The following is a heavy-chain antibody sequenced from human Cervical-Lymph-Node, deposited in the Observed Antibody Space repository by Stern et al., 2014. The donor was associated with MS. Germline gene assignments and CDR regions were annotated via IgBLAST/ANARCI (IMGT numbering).Heavy chain of an antibody. CDR3: AREAAMAVAGTGVEY. CDR1: GYTFTGYY. CDR2: ISPSSGGT. J-gene: IGHJ4*02. V-gene: IGHV1-2*06. Sequence: QVQLVESGAEVKKPGASVKVSCKASGYTFTGYYMHWVRQAPGQGLEWMGRISPSSGGTNYAQKFQVRVTITRDTSISTAYMELSRLRSDDTAVYYCAREAAMAVAGTGVEYWGQGTLVTVSS. D-gene: IGHD6-19*01.